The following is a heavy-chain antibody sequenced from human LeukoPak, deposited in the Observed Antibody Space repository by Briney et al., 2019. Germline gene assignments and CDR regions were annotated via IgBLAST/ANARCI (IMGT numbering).Heavy chain of an antibody. CDR3: ARVKWELLGSFDY. CDR2: INHSGST. CDR1: GGSFSGYY. D-gene: IGHD1-26*01. V-gene: IGHV4-34*01. J-gene: IGHJ4*02. Sequence: SETLSLTCAVYGGSFSGYYWSWIRQPPGKGLEWIGEINHSGSTNYNPSLKSRVTISVDTSTNQFSLKLSSVTAADTAVYYCARVKWELLGSFDYWGQGTLVTVSS.